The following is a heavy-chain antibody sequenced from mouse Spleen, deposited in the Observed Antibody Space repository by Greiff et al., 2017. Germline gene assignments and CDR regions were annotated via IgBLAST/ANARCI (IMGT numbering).Heavy chain of an antibody. D-gene: IGHD1-1*01. CDR1: GFAFSSYD. V-gene: IGHV5-12-1*01. CDR2: ISSGGGST. Sequence: EVKLMESGGGLVKPGGSLKLSCAASGFAFSSYDMSWVRQTPEKRLEWVAYISSGGGSTYYPDTVKGRFTLSRDNAKNTLYLQMSSLKSEDTAMYYCARHGGSSWYFDVWGAGTTVTVSS. J-gene: IGHJ1*01. CDR3: ARHGGSSWYFDV.